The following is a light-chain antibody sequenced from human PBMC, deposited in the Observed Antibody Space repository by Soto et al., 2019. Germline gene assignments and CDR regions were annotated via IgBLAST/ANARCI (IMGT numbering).Light chain of an antibody. CDR1: QSVSSY. CDR3: QQYGSSQYT. J-gene: IGKJ2*01. CDR2: DAS. Sequence: EIVLTQSPATLSLSPGERATLSCRASQSVSSYLVWYQQKPGQAPRLLIYDASNRATGIPARFSGSGSGTDFTLTISRLEPEDFAIYYCQQYGSSQYTFGPGTKVDIK. V-gene: IGKV3-11*01.